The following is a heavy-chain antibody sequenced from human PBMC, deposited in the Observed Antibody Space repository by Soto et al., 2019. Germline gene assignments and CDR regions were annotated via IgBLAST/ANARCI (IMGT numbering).Heavy chain of an antibody. D-gene: IGHD6-19*01. Sequence: PGESLKISCKGSGYTFTNHWIAWVRQMPGKDLEWMGIVNPSDSDTRYSPSFQGQVTISADKSISHAYLQWSSLKASDTAIYYCARPDSNGWYDYWGQGSLVTVSS. J-gene: IGHJ4*02. CDR1: GYTFTNHW. CDR2: VNPSDSDT. CDR3: ARPDSNGWYDY. V-gene: IGHV5-51*01.